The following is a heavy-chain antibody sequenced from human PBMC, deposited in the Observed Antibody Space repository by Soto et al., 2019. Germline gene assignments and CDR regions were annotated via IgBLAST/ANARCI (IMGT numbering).Heavy chain of an antibody. J-gene: IGHJ6*02. Sequence: GGPLRLSCAASGFTLSSYAMTWVRQAPGMGLEWVSGIAGSGASTFYADSVKGRCTISRDTSKDTLFLQLNSLTAEDTGVYYCAKSRSSFFYYGLDVWGQGTTVTVSS. CDR3: AKSRSSFFYYGLDV. V-gene: IGHV3-23*01. CDR2: IAGSGAST. D-gene: IGHD3-10*01. CDR1: GFTLSSYA.